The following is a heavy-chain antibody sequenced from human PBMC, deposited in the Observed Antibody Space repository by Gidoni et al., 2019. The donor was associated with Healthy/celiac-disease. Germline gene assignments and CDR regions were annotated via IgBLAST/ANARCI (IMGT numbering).Heavy chain of an antibody. CDR3: ARGDGAFDI. CDR1: GGSISSYY. Sequence: QVQLQESGPGLVKPSETLSLTCTVSGGSISSYYWSGIRQPPGKGLEWIGYIYYSGSTNYNPSLKSRVNISVDTSKNQFSLKRSSVTAADTAVYYCARGDGAFDIWGQGTMVTVSS. J-gene: IGHJ3*02. V-gene: IGHV4-59*01. CDR2: IYYSGST.